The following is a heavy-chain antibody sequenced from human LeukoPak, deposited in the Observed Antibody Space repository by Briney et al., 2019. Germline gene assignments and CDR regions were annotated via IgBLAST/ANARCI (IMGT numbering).Heavy chain of an antibody. CDR2: IYYSGST. V-gene: IGHV4-39*07. J-gene: IGHJ6*03. CDR3: ARVRCSGGSCPYYYYYYYMDV. CDR1: GATISSSSYH. Sequence: PSETLSLTCIVSGATISSSSYHWGWIRQPPGKGLEWIGNIYYSGSTYNNPSLKSRVTISVDTSKNQFSLKLRFVTAADTAVYYCARVRCSGGSCPYYYYYYYMDVWGKGTTVTVSS. D-gene: IGHD2-15*01.